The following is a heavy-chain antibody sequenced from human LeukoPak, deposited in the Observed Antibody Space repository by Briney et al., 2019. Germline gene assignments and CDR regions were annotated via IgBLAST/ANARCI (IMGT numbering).Heavy chain of an antibody. CDR2: VFHSGST. V-gene: IGHV4-30-2*05. CDR3: ARWAAVRFLEWPPGWFDP. D-gene: IGHD3-3*01. Sequence: SETLSLTCAVSGGSISSGGYSWSWIRQPPGKGLEWIGYVFHSGSTYYNPSLKSRVTISVDTSKNQFSLKLSSVTAADTAVYYCARWAAVRFLEWPPGWFDPWGQGTLVTVSS. J-gene: IGHJ5*02. CDR1: GGSISSGGYS.